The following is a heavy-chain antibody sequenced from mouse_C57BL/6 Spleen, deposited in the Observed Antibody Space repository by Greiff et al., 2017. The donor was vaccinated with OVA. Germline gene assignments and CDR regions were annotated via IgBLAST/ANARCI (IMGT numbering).Heavy chain of an antibody. D-gene: IGHD1-3*01. Sequence: VQLQQSGAELVRPGTSVKVSCKASGYAFTNYLIEWVKQRPGQGLEWIGVINPGSGGTNYNEKFKGKATLTADKSSSTAYMQLSSLTSEDSAVYFGARGVAQASDYWGQGTTLTVSS. CDR1: GYAFTNYL. V-gene: IGHV1-54*01. CDR3: ARGVAQASDY. J-gene: IGHJ2*01. CDR2: INPGSGGT.